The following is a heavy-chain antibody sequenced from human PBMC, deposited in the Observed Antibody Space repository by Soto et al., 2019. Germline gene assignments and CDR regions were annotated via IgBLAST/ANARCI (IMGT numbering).Heavy chain of an antibody. CDR1: GGSISSYY. V-gene: IGHV4-4*07. J-gene: IGHJ5*02. Sequence: SETLSLTCPFPGGSISSYYWSWIRQPAGKGLEWIGRIYTSGRTNYNPSLKSRDTMSVDTSKNQFSLKLSSVTAADTAVYYCARETIAAAGTRWFDPWGQGTLVTVSS. CDR3: ARETIAAAGTRWFDP. CDR2: IYTSGRT. D-gene: IGHD6-13*01.